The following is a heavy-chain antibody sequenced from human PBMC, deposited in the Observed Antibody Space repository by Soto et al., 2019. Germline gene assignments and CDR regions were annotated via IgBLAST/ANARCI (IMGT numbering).Heavy chain of an antibody. CDR1: GFTFSSYW. Sequence: GGSLRLSCAASGFTFSSYWMSWVRQAPGKGLEWVANIKQDGSEKYYVDSVKGRFTISRDNAKNSLYLQMNSLRAEDTAVYYCARERRIAAAGTHYYGMDVWGQGTTVTVSS. V-gene: IGHV3-7*01. CDR2: IKQDGSEK. CDR3: ARERRIAAAGTHYYGMDV. J-gene: IGHJ6*02. D-gene: IGHD6-13*01.